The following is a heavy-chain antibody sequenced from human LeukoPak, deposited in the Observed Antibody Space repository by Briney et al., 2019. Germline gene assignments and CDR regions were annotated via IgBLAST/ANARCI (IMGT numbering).Heavy chain of an antibody. CDR1: GFTFSGSP. D-gene: IGHD1-26*01. CDR2: IRSKAESYAT. J-gene: IGHJ4*02. Sequence: GGSLKLSCAASGFTFSGSPMHWVRQASGKGLEWVGRIRSKAESYATAYAASVRGRFTISRDDSKKTAYPQMDSLKTEDTAVYYCSRLIEWEPVPDYWGQGTLVTVSS. V-gene: IGHV3-73*01. CDR3: SRLIEWEPVPDY.